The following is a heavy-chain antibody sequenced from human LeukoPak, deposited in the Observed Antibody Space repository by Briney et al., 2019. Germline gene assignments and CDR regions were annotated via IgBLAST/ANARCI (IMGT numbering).Heavy chain of an antibody. V-gene: IGHV3-11*05. D-gene: IGHD2-15*01. CDR3: ARDREVVAFDI. CDR2: ISGSTTYT. J-gene: IGHJ3*02. CDR1: GFTFSDYY. Sequence: NSGGSLRLSCAASGFTFSDYYISWIRQLPGKGLEWVSYISGSTTYTNYADSVRGRFTISRDNSKNSLYLQMNSLRAEDTAVYYCARDREVVAFDIWGQGTMVTVSS.